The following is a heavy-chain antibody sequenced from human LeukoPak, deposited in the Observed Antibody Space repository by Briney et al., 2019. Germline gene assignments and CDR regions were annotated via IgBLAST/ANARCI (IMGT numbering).Heavy chain of an antibody. CDR1: GFTFSSYS. CDR3: ARYCSSTSCYYKDAFDI. Sequence: GGSLRLSCAASGFTFSSYSMNWVRQAPGKGLEWVSSISSSSSYIYYADSVKGRFTISRDNAKNSLYLQMNSLRAEDTAVYYCARYCSSTSCYYKDAFDIWGQGTMVTVSS. J-gene: IGHJ3*02. D-gene: IGHD2-2*01. CDR2: ISSSSSYI. V-gene: IGHV3-21*04.